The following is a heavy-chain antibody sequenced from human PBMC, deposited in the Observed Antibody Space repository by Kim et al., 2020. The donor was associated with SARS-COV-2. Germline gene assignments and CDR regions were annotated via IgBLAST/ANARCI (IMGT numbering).Heavy chain of an antibody. Sequence: KYCADSVKGRFTISRDNSKNTLYLQMNSLRAEDTAVYYCAGDSYGDYLHDYWGQGTLVTVSS. CDR3: AGDSYGDYLHDY. J-gene: IGHJ4*02. CDR2: K. V-gene: IGHV3-30*01. D-gene: IGHD4-17*01.